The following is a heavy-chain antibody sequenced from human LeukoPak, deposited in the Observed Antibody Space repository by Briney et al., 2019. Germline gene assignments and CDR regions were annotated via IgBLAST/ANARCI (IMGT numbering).Heavy chain of an antibody. CDR1: GGSITYYY. CDR2: IYYSGSA. J-gene: IGHJ5*01. D-gene: IGHD6-25*01. Sequence: PSERRSLTCTVSGGSITYYYWNWIRQPPGKGLEWIGYIYYSGSANYNPSLKSRVTISVDTSKNQFYLKLRSVTAADTAIYYCARAGGLAAGNNWFATSGPRTPLSVSS. CDR3: ARAGGLAAGNNWFAT. V-gene: IGHV4-59*01.